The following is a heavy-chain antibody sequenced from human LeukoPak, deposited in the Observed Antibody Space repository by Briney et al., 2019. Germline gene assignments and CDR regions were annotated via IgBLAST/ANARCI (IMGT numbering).Heavy chain of an antibody. V-gene: IGHV3-21*03. J-gene: IGHJ6*03. CDR2: ISSSSSYI. Sequence: GGSLRLSCAASGLTFSSYSMNWVRQAPGKGLEWVSSISSSSSYIYYADSVKGRFTISRDNAKNSLYLQVNSLRAEDTAVYYCARPYRSSSGALGYMDVWGKGTTVTVSS. D-gene: IGHD6-6*01. CDR3: ARPYRSSSGALGYMDV. CDR1: GLTFSSYS.